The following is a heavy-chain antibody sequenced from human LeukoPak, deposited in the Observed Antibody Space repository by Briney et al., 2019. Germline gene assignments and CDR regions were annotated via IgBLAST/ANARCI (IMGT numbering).Heavy chain of an antibody. CDR3: ARDWGSGWYDY. V-gene: IGHV3-66*01. Sequence: PASETLSLTCAVYGGSFSGYYWSWVRQAPGKGLEWVSVIYSGGSTYYADSVKGRFTISRDNSKNTLYLQMNSLRAEDTAVYYCARDWGSGWYDYWGQGTLVTVSS. J-gene: IGHJ4*02. CDR1: GGSFSGYY. D-gene: IGHD6-19*01. CDR2: IYSGGST.